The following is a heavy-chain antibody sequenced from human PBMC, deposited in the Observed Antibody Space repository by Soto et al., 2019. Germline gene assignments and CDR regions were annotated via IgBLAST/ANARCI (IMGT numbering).Heavy chain of an antibody. CDR2: VSGTGGSA. CDR1: GFTFSSYA. J-gene: IGHJ4*02. CDR3: ERGRNPYPVY. Sequence: PGGSLRLSCAASGFTFSSYAMTWVRQAPGKGLEWVSGVSGTGGSAYYADSVKGRFTISRDNAKNSLYLQMNSLRAEDTAVYYCERGRNPYPVYWGQGTLVTVSS. V-gene: IGHV3-23*01. D-gene: IGHD1-1*01.